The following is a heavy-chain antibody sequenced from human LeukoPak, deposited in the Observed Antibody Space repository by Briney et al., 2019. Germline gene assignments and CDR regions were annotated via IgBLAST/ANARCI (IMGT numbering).Heavy chain of an antibody. CDR2: MGGSGDSP. Sequence: PGGSLRLSCKASGFTFSSYAMTWVRQAPGKGLEWVSAMGGSGDSPKYADSVKGRFTMSRDSSRNTVYLQMNRLRPDDTAVYYRARDWSADYWGQGTLVTVSS. CDR3: ARDWSADY. J-gene: IGHJ4*02. V-gene: IGHV3-23*01. CDR1: GFTFSSYA.